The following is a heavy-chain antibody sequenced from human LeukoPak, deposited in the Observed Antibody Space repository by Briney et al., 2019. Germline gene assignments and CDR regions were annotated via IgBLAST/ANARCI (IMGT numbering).Heavy chain of an antibody. Sequence: SETLSLTCTVSGGSISSGGYYWSWIRQHPGKGLEWTGYIYYSGSTYYNPSLKSRVTISVDTSKNQFSLKLSSVTAADTAVYYCASGKIAAAGIEGFDYWGQGTLVTVSS. CDR2: IYYSGST. J-gene: IGHJ4*02. V-gene: IGHV4-31*03. CDR1: GGSISSGGYY. D-gene: IGHD6-13*01. CDR3: ASGKIAAAGIEGFDY.